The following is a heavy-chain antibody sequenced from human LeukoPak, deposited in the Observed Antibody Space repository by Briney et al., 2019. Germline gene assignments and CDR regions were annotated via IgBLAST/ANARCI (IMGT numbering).Heavy chain of an antibody. J-gene: IGHJ5*02. D-gene: IGHD2-2*01. CDR1: GGSFSGYY. CDR2: INHSGST. CDR3: AXXGNIVVVPAAGEWYNWFDP. Sequence: SETLSLTCAVYGGSFSGYYWSWISQPPGKGLEWIGEINHSGSTNYNPSLKSRVTISVDTSKNQFSLKLSSVTAADTAVYYCAXXGNIVVVPAAGEWYNWFDPWGQGTLVTVSS. V-gene: IGHV4-34*01.